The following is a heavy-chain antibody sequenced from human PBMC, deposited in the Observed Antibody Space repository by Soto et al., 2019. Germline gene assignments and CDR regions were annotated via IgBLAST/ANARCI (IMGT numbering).Heavy chain of an antibody. D-gene: IGHD6-13*01. CDR1: GFSFSTYG. V-gene: IGHV3-30*18. CDR2: ISYDGGNK. CDR3: SKDSSVVAAGSGGWFDP. J-gene: IGHJ5*02. Sequence: GGSLRLSCAASGFSFSTYGMHWVRQAPGKGLEWVATISYDGGNKFYADSAKGRFTISRDNSKNTLYLQMNSLRANDTAVYYCSKDSSVVAAGSGGWFDPWGQGTLVTSPQ.